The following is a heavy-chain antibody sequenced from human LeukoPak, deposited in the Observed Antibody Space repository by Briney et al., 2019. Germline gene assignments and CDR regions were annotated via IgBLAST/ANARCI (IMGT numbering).Heavy chain of an antibody. V-gene: IGHV3-23*01. Sequence: GGSLRLSCAASGFIFNSYGMSWVRQAPGEGLEWVSGITGSTRTTYYADSVKGRFTISRDNSKNTVNLQMNSLRAEDTAVYHCARTGGVPGAIGVFDYWGQGTLVTVSS. J-gene: IGHJ4*02. CDR2: ITGSTRTT. CDR3: ARTGGVPGAIGVFDY. CDR1: GFIFNSYG. D-gene: IGHD2-2*01.